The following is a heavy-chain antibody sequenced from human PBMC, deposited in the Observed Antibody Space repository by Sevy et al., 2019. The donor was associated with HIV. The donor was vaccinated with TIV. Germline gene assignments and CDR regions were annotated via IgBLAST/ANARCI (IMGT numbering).Heavy chain of an antibody. CDR2: ISPNSGGT. CDR1: GYTFTGYY. Sequence: ASGKVSCKASGYTFTGYYIHWVRQAPGLGLEWMGWISPNSGGTNYAQKFQGRVTMTRDTSISTAYMELSRLKSNDTAVYYCTRGPSGFSGSDLAYWGQGTLVTVSS. J-gene: IGHJ4*02. CDR3: TRGPSGFSGSDLAY. D-gene: IGHD3-22*01. V-gene: IGHV1-2*02.